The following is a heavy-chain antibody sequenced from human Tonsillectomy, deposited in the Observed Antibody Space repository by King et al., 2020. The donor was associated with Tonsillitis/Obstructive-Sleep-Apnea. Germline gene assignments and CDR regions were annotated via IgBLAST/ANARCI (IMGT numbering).Heavy chain of an antibody. CDR3: ARRWVITLPFYFDY. Sequence: VQLKQWGAGLLKPSETLSLTCAVYGGSFSGYYWSWIRQPPGKGLEWIGEINHSGSTNYNPSLKSRVTISVDTSKNQFSLKLSSVTAADTAVYYCARRWVITLPFYFDYWGQGTLVTVSS. J-gene: IGHJ4*02. D-gene: IGHD3-16*01. CDR2: INHSGST. CDR1: GGSFSGYY. V-gene: IGHV4-34*01.